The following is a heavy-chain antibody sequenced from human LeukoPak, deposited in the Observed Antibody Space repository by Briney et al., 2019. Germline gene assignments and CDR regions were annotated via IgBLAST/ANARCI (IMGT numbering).Heavy chain of an antibody. D-gene: IGHD4-17*01. V-gene: IGHV1-3*01. CDR1: GYSFSDYA. CDR2: INAGNGKT. CDR3: ARGRLTATETTYYLDY. Sequence: GASVKVSCKASGYSFSDYAIQWVRQAPGQRLEWMGWINAGNGKTKYSQNFQGRGTISRDRSASTAYMELSSLRSEDTSRYYCARGRLTATETTYYLDYWGQGTLVTVSS. J-gene: IGHJ4*02.